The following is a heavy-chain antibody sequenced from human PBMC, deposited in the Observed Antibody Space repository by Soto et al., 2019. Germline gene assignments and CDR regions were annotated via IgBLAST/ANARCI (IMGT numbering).Heavy chain of an antibody. CDR1: GFTFRNYA. CDR2: LKGSGGST. J-gene: IGHJ4*02. V-gene: IGHV3-23*01. D-gene: IGHD3-10*01. Sequence: EVRLLESGGGLVPPGGSLRLSCAASGFTFRNYAMTWVRQAPGKGLEWVSGLKGSGGSTSSADSVKGRFAISRDNSKNTLYLQMNSLRDGDTAVYYCARGFSAVKGSPPDYWGQGTLVTVSS. CDR3: ARGFSAVKGSPPDY.